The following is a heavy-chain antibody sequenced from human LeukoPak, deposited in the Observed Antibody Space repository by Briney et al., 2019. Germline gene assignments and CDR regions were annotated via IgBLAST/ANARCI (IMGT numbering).Heavy chain of an antibody. CDR3: ARHSEYGTSWFDY. CDR1: GFTVDDNY. J-gene: IGHJ4*02. D-gene: IGHD6-13*01. V-gene: IGHV3-53*01. Sequence: GGSLRLSCAASGFTVDDNYMSWVRQAPGKGLEWVSVIYSGGSTYYADSVMGRFTISRDISKNTLNLQMNSLRVEDTAVYYCARHSEYGTSWFDYRGQGTPVTVSS. CDR2: IYSGGST.